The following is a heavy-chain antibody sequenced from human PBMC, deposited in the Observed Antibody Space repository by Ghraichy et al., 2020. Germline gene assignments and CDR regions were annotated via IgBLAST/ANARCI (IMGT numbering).Heavy chain of an antibody. D-gene: IGHD6-6*01. J-gene: IGHJ6*02. CDR3: TTGQLVLFYYGMDV. V-gene: IGHV3-15*01. Sequence: GGSLRLSCAASGFTFSNAWMSWVRQAPGKGLEWVGRIKSKTDGGTTDYAAPVKGRFTISRDDSKNTLYLQMNSLKTEDTAVYYFTTGQLVLFYYGMDVWGQGTTVTVSS. CDR1: GFTFSNAW. CDR2: IKSKTDGGTT.